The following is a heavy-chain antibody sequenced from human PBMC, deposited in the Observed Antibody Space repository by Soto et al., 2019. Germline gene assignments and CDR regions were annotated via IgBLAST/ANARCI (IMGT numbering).Heavy chain of an antibody. D-gene: IGHD6-6*01. Sequence: GGSLRLSCAASGFTFSSYAMSWVRQAPGKGLEWVSAISGSGGSTYYADSVKGRFTISRDNSKNTLYLQMNSLRAEDTAVYYCAKSQYSSSRYYYYGMDVWGQGTTVTVSS. J-gene: IGHJ6*02. V-gene: IGHV3-23*01. CDR1: GFTFSSYA. CDR2: ISGSGGST. CDR3: AKSQYSSSRYYYYGMDV.